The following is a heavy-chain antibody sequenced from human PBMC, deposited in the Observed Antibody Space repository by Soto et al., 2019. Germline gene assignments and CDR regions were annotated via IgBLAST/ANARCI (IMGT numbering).Heavy chain of an antibody. CDR3: VKDSAGSCCTFYLDY. CDR1: GFTFDDYA. Sequence: EVQLVESGGGLVQPGRSLRLSCAASGFTFDDYAMHWVRQAPGKGLEWVSGISWNSGRIGYADSVKGRFTISRDNGKNSLFLQMSSLRVEDTALYYCVKDSAGSCCTFYLDYWGQGALVTVSS. CDR2: ISWNSGRI. J-gene: IGHJ4*02. D-gene: IGHD2-15*01. V-gene: IGHV3-9*01.